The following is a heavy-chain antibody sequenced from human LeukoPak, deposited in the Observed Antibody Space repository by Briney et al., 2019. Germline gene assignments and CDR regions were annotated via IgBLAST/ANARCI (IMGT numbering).Heavy chain of an antibody. D-gene: IGHD2-8*01. CDR2: INPNSGGT. Sequence: ASVKVSCKASGYTFTGYYMHWVRQAPGQGLEWMGWINPNSGGTNYAQKFQGRVTMTRDTSISTAYMELSRLRSDDTAVYYCARGRGYCTSGVCYELDYWGQGTLVTVSS. CDR1: GYTFTGYY. J-gene: IGHJ4*02. V-gene: IGHV1-2*02. CDR3: ARGRGYCTSGVCYELDY.